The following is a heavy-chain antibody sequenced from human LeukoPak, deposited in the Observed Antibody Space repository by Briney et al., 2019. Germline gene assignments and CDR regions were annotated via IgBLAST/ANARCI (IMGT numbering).Heavy chain of an antibody. J-gene: IGHJ4*02. Sequence: GGSLRLSCAASGFTFSSYWMHWVRHAPGKWLVWVSRINSDGSSTSYADSVKGRFTISRDNAKNTLYLQMNSLRAEDTAVYYCARDSRAHFDYWGQGTLVTVSS. CDR3: ARDSRAHFDY. CDR2: INSDGSST. V-gene: IGHV3-74*01. CDR1: GFTFSSYW.